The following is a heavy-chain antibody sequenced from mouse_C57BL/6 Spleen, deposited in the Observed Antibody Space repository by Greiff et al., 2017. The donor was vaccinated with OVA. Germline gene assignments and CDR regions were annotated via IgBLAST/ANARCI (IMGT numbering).Heavy chain of an antibody. CDR2: INPGSGGT. CDR1: GYAFTNYL. V-gene: IGHV1-54*01. CDR3: AREGYYYGSSPPFDY. Sequence: QVQLQQSGAELVRPGTSVKVSCKASGYAFTNYLIEWVKQRPGQGLEWIGVINPGSGGTNYNEKFKGKATLTADKSSSTAYMQLSSLTSEDSSVYFCAREGYYYGSSPPFDYWGQGTTLTVSS. J-gene: IGHJ2*01. D-gene: IGHD1-1*01.